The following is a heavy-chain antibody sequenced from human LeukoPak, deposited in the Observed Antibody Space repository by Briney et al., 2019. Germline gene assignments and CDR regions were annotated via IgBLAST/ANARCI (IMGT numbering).Heavy chain of an antibody. CDR3: AELGITMIGGV. CDR1: GFTFSSYA. V-gene: IGHV3-23*01. J-gene: IGHJ6*04. Sequence: GGSLRLSCAASGFTFSSYAMSWVRQAPGKGLEWVSLISGSGGSTYYADSVKGRFTISRDNAKNSLYLQMNSLRAEDTAVYYCAELGITMIGGVWGKGTTVTISS. D-gene: IGHD3-10*02. CDR2: ISGSGGST.